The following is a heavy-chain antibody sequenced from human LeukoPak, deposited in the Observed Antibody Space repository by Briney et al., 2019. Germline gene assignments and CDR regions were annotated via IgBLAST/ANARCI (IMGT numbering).Heavy chain of an antibody. Sequence: SETLSLTCTVSDGSISSSSYYWGWIRQPPGKGLEWIGSIYYGSVFYSVSTNYNPSLKSRVTISVDTSKNQFSLKLSSVTAADTAVYYCARQHLLLLWFGSGSYFDYWGQGTLVTVSS. CDR1: DGSISSSSYY. CDR3: ARQHLLLLWFGSGSYFDY. D-gene: IGHD3-10*01. J-gene: IGHJ4*02. V-gene: IGHV4-39*01. CDR2: IYYGSVFYSVST.